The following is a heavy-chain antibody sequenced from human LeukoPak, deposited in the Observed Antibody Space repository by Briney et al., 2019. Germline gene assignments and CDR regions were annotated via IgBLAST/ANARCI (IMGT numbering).Heavy chain of an antibody. V-gene: IGHV1-18*01. D-gene: IGHD3-10*01. CDR2: ISAYNGNT. J-gene: IGHJ4*02. Sequence: ASVKVSCKASGYTFTSYGISWVRQAPGQGLEWMGWISAYNGNTNYAQKLQGRVTITADESTSTAYMELSSLRSEDTAVYYCARGTYYYGSGSYYPLDYWGQGTLVTVSS. CDR3: ARGTYYYGSGSYYPLDY. CDR1: GYTFTSYG.